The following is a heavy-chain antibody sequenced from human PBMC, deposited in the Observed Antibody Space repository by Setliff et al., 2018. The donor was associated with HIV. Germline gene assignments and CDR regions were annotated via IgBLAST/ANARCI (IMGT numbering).Heavy chain of an antibody. J-gene: IGHJ6*03. Sequence: LSLTCAVYGGSFSGYDWSWIRQPPGKGLEWIGEINHSGSTNYNPSLKSRVTISVDTSKNQFSLKLSSVTAADTAVYYCARGRYCSSTSCLYYYYMDVWGKGTTVTVS. V-gene: IGHV4-34*01. CDR3: ARGRYCSSTSCLYYYYMDV. CDR2: INHSGST. D-gene: IGHD2-2*01. CDR1: GGSFSGYD.